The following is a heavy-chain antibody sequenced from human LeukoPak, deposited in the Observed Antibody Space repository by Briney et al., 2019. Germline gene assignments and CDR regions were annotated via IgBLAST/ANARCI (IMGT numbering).Heavy chain of an antibody. V-gene: IGHV3-23*01. D-gene: IGHD1-26*01. CDR1: GFIFSDYA. Sequence: GGSLRLSCAASGFIFSDYAMSWVRQAPGKGLEWVSSILSGGDTTSYADSVRGRFTISRHNSQNSLYLEMNSLRAEDTAIYYCAKDLISPRRVGSSEKLDYWGQGALVTVSS. CDR3: AKDLISPRRVGSSEKLDY. J-gene: IGHJ4*02. CDR2: ILSGGDTT.